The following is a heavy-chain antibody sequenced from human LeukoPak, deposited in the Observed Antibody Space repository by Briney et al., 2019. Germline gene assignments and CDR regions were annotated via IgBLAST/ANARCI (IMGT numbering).Heavy chain of an antibody. CDR3: ARGLHGSYGGIYYYYYMDV. V-gene: IGHV4-59*01. CDR1: GGSISSYY. D-gene: IGHD1-26*01. CDR2: IYFSGST. Sequence: KTSETLSLTCTVSGGSISSYYWSWIRQPPGKGLEWIGYIYFSGSTNYNPSLKSRVTISVDTSKNQFSLKLSSVTAADTAVYYCARGLHGSYGGIYYYYYMDVWGKGTTVTVSS. J-gene: IGHJ6*03.